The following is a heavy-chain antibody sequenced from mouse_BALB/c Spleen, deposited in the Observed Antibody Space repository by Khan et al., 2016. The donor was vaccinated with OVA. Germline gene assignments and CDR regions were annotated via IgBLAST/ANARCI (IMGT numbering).Heavy chain of an antibody. V-gene: IGHV3-2*02. CDR2: ISYSGRT. J-gene: IGHJ4*01. D-gene: IGHD1-1*01. Sequence: EVQLQESGPGLVKPSQSLSLTCTVTGYSITSNYAWNWIRQFPGNKLEWMGYISYSGRTSYIPSLNSRISNTRDTSKNQFFLQLNSLTTEDTATYYWARGNYYGYAMDYWGQGTSVTVSS. CDR1: GYSITSNYA. CDR3: ARGNYYGYAMDY.